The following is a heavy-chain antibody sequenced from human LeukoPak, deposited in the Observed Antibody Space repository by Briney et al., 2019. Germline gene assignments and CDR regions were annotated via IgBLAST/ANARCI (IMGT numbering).Heavy chain of an antibody. Sequence: NSSETLSLTCTVSGGSISSSSYYWGWIRQPPGKGLEWIGSIYYSGSTYYNPSLKSRVTISVDTSKNQFSLKLSSLTAADTAVYYCARHLARITYSLIPNWFDPWGQGTLVTVSS. CDR3: ARHLARITYSLIPNWFDP. CDR1: GGSISSSSYY. J-gene: IGHJ5*02. V-gene: IGHV4-39*01. CDR2: IYYSGST. D-gene: IGHD3-10*01.